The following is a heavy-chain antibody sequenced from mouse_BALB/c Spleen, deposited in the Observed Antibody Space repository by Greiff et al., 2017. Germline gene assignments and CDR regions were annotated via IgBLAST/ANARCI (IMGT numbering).Heavy chain of an antibody. CDR1: GFTFSSYG. D-gene: IGHD1-1*01. V-gene: IGHV5-6*02. Sequence: DVMLVESGGDLVKPGGSLKLSCAASGFTFSSYGMSWVRQTPDKRLEWVATISSGGSYTYYPDSVKGRFTISRDNAKNTLYLQMSSLKSEDTAMYYCARHESSYPWFAYWGQGTLVTVSA. CDR2: ISSGGSYT. J-gene: IGHJ3*01. CDR3: ARHESSYPWFAY.